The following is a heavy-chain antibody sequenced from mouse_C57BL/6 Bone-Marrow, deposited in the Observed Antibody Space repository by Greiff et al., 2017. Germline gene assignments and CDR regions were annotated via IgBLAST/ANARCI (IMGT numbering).Heavy chain of an antibody. Sequence: DVMLVESGGGLVQPGGSMKLSCVASGFTFSNYWMNWVRQSPEKGLEWVAQIRLKSDNYATHYAESVKGRFTISRDDSKSSVSLQMNNLRAEDTGIYYCTDYYGSSPWYFDVWGTGTTVTVSS. D-gene: IGHD1-1*01. J-gene: IGHJ1*03. V-gene: IGHV6-3*01. CDR1: GFTFSNYW. CDR3: TDYYGSSPWYFDV. CDR2: IRLKSDNYAT.